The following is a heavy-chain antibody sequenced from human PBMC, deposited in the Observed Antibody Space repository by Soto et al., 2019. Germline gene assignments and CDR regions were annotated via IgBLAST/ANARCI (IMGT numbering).Heavy chain of an antibody. CDR1: GGTVSSGRYY. J-gene: IGHJ1*01. CDR3: ASYTPYYYDSSGYYAPEYFQH. Sequence: SETLPLTCNVPGGTVSSGRYYWSWNRQPPGKGLEWIGYIYYSGSTNYNPSLKSRVTISVDTSKNQFSLKLSSVTAADTAVYYCASYTPYYYDSSGYYAPEYFQHWGQGTLVTVTS. D-gene: IGHD3-22*01. V-gene: IGHV4-61*01. CDR2: IYYSGST.